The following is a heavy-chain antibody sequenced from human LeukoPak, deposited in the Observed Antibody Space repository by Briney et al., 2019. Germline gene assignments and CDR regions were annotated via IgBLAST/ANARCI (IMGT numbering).Heavy chain of an antibody. J-gene: IGHJ5*02. V-gene: IGHV1-69*13. CDR1: GGTFSSYA. Sequence: ASVKVSCKASGGTFSSYAISWVRQAPGQGLERMEGIIPIFGTANYAQKFQGRVTITADESTSTAYMELSSLRSEDTAVYYCARGADFWSGPNWFDPWGQGTLVTVSS. CDR3: ARGADFWSGPNWFDP. D-gene: IGHD3-3*01. CDR2: IIPIFGTA.